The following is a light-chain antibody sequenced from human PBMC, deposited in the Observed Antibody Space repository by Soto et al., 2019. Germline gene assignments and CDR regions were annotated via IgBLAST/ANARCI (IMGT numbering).Light chain of an antibody. CDR2: DVT. V-gene: IGLV2-23*02. CDR1: TSDVGSYNL. J-gene: IGLJ2*01. CDR3: CSYAGGSTLV. Sequence: QSALTQPASVSGSPGQSISISCTGTTSDVGSYNLVSWYQQHPGKAPKLMIYDVTKRPSGVSNCFSGSKSGNTASLTISGLQAEDEADYYCCSYAGGSTLVFGGGTQLTVL.